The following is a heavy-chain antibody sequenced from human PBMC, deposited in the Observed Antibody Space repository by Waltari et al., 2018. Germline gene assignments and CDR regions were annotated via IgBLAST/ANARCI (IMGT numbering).Heavy chain of an antibody. D-gene: IGHD6-19*01. J-gene: IGHJ4*02. CDR2: IYSGGST. V-gene: IGHV3-53*01. CDR1: GGSFSGYY. CDR3: ARAVAGRGY. Sequence: VQLQQWGAGLLKPSETLSLTCAVYGGSFSGYYWSWIRQPPGKGLEWVSVIYSGGSTYYAESVKGRFTISRDNSKNTLYLQMNSLGAEDTAVYYCARAVAGRGYWGQGTLVTVSS.